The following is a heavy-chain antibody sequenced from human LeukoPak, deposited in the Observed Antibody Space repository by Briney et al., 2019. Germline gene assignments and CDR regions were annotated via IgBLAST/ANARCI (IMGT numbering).Heavy chain of an antibody. J-gene: IGHJ4*02. D-gene: IGHD5-18*01. CDR1: GFTLSYYW. V-gene: IGHV3-7*01. CDR2: IKPDGSEE. CDR3: ARESRYSYGYLDY. Sequence: GGSLRLSCAASGFTLSYYWMTWVRQAPGKGLEWVANIKPDGSEEYYVDSVKGRFIVSRDNAKNSLYLEMNNLRVEDTAVYYCARESRYSYGYLDYWGQGTLVTVSS.